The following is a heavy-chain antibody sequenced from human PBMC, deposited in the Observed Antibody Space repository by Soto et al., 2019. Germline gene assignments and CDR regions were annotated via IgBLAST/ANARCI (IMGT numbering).Heavy chain of an antibody. CDR1: GYTFTSYG. J-gene: IGHJ6*02. Sequence: ASVKVSCKASGYTFTSYGISWVRQAPGQGLEWMGWISAYNGNTNYAQKLQGRVTMTTDTSTSTAYMELRSLRSDDTAVYYCAREEIVVGVAATRYYYYGMDVWGQGTTVTVSS. D-gene: IGHD2-15*01. CDR2: ISAYNGNT. CDR3: AREEIVVGVAATRYYYYGMDV. V-gene: IGHV1-18*01.